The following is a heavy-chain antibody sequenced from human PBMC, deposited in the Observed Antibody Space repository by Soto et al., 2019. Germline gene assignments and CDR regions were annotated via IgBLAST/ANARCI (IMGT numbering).Heavy chain of an antibody. Sequence: GGSLRLSCAASGFTFSSYGMHWVRQAPGKGLEWVAVIWYDGSNKYYADSVKGRFTISRDNSRNTLYLQMNSLRAEDTAVYYCARSYEIIAAAAACLDYWGQGTLVTVSS. CDR3: ARSYEIIAAAAACLDY. J-gene: IGHJ4*02. CDR1: GFTFSSYG. CDR2: IWYDGSNK. D-gene: IGHD6-13*01. V-gene: IGHV3-33*01.